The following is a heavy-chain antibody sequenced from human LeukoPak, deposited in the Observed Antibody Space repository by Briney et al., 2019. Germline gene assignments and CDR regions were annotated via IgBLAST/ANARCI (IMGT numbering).Heavy chain of an antibody. CDR2: IYYSGRT. J-gene: IGHJ5*02. D-gene: IGHD3-22*01. CDR1: GGSISSYY. V-gene: IGHV4-59*01. Sequence: SATLSLTCTVSGGSISSYYSSWTRQHPGEGLEWIGYIYYSGRTNYNPSLKSRATISVDTSKNQFSLKLSSVTAADTAVYYCARVNYYDSSGPHGFDPWGQGTLVTVSS. CDR3: ARVNYYDSSGPHGFDP.